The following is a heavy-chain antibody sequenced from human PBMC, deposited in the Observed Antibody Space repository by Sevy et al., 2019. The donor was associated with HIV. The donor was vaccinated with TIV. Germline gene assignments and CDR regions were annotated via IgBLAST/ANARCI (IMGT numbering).Heavy chain of an antibody. V-gene: IGHV3-23*01. CDR3: ASQSPPLYGSGTYYNAYLDN. CDR2: IGGSGSSI. CDR1: GLSFSSHV. J-gene: IGHJ4*02. D-gene: IGHD3-10*01. Sequence: GGSLRLSCAASGLSFSSHVMTWVRQAPGKGLEWVSGIGGSGSSIFYAESVKGRFTISRDISKSSLYLEMKSLRAEDRAIYYGASQSPPLYGSGTYYNAYLDNWGQGTLVTVSS.